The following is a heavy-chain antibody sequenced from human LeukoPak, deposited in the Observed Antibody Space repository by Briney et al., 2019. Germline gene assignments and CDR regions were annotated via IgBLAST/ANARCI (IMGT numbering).Heavy chain of an antibody. CDR3: ARESRRDYDILTGYYPPPHFDY. V-gene: IGHV1-69*01. Sequence: ASVKVSCKASGGTFSSYAISWVRQAPGQGLEWMGGIIPIFGTANYAQKFQGRVTITADESTSTAYMELSSLRSDDTAVYYCARESRRDYDILTGYYPPPHFDYWGQGTLVTVSS. CDR1: GGTFSSYA. D-gene: IGHD3-9*01. CDR2: IIPIFGTA. J-gene: IGHJ4*02.